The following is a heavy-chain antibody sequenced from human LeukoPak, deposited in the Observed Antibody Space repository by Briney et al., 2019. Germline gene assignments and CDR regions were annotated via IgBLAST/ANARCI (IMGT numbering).Heavy chain of an antibody. Sequence: PGRSLRLSCAASGFTFSSYAMHWVRQAPGKGLEWVAVISYDGSNKYYADSVKGRFTISRDNSKNTLYLQMNSLRAEDTAVYYCAREIYYYDSSGYYFSAFDIRGQGTMVTVSS. CDR3: AREIYYYDSSGYYFSAFDI. V-gene: IGHV3-30-3*01. D-gene: IGHD3-22*01. CDR1: GFTFSSYA. J-gene: IGHJ3*02. CDR2: ISYDGSNK.